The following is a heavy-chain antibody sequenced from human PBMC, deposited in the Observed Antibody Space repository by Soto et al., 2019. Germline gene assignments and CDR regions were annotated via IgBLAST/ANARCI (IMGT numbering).Heavy chain of an antibody. CDR2: IYYSGST. Sequence: QVQLQESGPGLVKPSQTLSLTCTVSGGSISSGGYYWSWIRQHPGKGLEWIGYIYYSGSTYYNPSLKRRVTISVDTSKNQFSRKLSSVTAADTAVYYCARDPSASGNYFDYWGQGTLVTVSS. J-gene: IGHJ4*02. V-gene: IGHV4-31*03. CDR3: ARDPSASGNYFDY. CDR1: GGSISSGGYY. D-gene: IGHD3-10*01.